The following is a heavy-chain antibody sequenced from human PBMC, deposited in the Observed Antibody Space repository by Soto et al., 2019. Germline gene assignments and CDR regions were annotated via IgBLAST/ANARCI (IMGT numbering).Heavy chain of an antibody. D-gene: IGHD3-10*01. V-gene: IGHV1-69*06. CDR1: GGTFSSYA. CDR3: ARRDGSGEYYYYYGMDV. CDR2: IIPIFGTA. J-gene: IGHJ6*02. Sequence: ASVKVSCKASGGTFSSYAISWVRQAPGQGLEWMGGIIPIFGTANYAQKFQGRVTITADKSTSTAYMELSSLRSEDTAVYYCARRDGSGEYYYYYGMDVWGQGTTVTVSS.